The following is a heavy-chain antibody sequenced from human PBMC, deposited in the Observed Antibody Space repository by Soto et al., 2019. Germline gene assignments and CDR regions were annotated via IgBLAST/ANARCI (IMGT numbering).Heavy chain of an antibody. CDR1: GYTFTSYC. CDR3: AVTYYDFWSGLPSFDY. Sequence: ASVKVSCKASGYTFTSYCISWVLQAPGQGLEWMGWISAYNGNTNYAQKLQGRVTMTTDTSTSTAYMELRSLRSDDTAVYYCAVTYYDFWSGLPSFDYWGQGTLVTVSS. CDR2: ISAYNGNT. V-gene: IGHV1-18*04. J-gene: IGHJ4*02. D-gene: IGHD3-3*01.